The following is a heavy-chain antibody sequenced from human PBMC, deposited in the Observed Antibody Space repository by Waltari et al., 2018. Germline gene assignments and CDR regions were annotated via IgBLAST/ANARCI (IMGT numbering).Heavy chain of an antibody. D-gene: IGHD3-3*01. V-gene: IGHV1-18*01. CDR3: ARVEYYDFWSGYYRGYYYGMDV. CDR1: GYTFTSYG. Sequence: QVQLVQSGAEVKKPGASVKVSCKASGYTFTSYGISWVRQAPGQGLEWMGWISAYNGNTNYAQKLQGRVTMTTDTSTSTAYMELRSLRSDDTAVYYCARVEYYDFWSGYYRGYYYGMDVWGQGTMVTVSS. J-gene: IGHJ6*02. CDR2: ISAYNGNT.